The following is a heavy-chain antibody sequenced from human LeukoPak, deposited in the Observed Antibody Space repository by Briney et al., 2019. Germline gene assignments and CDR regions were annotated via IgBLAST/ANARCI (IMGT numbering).Heavy chain of an antibody. V-gene: IGHV3-23*01. Sequence: GGSLGLSCAASGFTFSSYAMSWVRQAPGKGLEWVSAISGSGGSTYYADSVKGRFTISRDNSKNTLYLQMNSLRAEDTAVYYCAKGGYCTNGVCYELDYWGQGTLVTVSS. J-gene: IGHJ4*02. CDR3: AKGGYCTNGVCYELDY. CDR1: GFTFSSYA. D-gene: IGHD2-8*01. CDR2: ISGSGGST.